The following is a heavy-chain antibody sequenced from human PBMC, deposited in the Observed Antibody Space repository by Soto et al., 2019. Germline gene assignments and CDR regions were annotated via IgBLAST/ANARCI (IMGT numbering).Heavy chain of an antibody. CDR3: ARGIKVATPIDY. Sequence: PSETLSLTCAVSGGSISSGGYSWNWIRQPPGKGLEWIGYIYYSGSTNYNPSLKSRVTISVDKSKNQFSLKLSSVTAADTAVYYCARGIKVATPIDYWGQGTLVTVSS. CDR1: GGSISSGGYS. V-gene: IGHV4-61*08. D-gene: IGHD5-12*01. J-gene: IGHJ4*02. CDR2: IYYSGST.